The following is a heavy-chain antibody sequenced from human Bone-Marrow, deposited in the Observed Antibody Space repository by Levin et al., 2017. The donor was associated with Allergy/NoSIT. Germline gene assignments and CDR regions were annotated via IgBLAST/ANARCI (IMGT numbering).Heavy chain of an antibody. CDR3: AAQCYGSSFDP. D-gene: IGHD3-16*01. J-gene: IGHJ5*02. Sequence: GESLKISCKASGYRFRSCWIGWVRQMPGKSLEWVGVIFPGDSDTRYNPSFRGQVTMSVDTSVDTAYLQWSSLKASDSGIFFCAAQCYGSSFDPWGQGTLVTVSS. CDR1: GYRFRSCW. V-gene: IGHV5-51*01. CDR2: IFPGDSDT.